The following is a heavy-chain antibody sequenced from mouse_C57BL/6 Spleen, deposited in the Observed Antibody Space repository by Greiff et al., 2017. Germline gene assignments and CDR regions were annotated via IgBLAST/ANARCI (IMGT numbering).Heavy chain of an antibody. CDR1: GYTFTDYE. D-gene: IGHD3-3*01. J-gene: IGHJ3*01. CDR2: IDPETGGT. V-gene: IGHV1-15*01. CDR3: TRDLGAY. Sequence: VQVVESGAELVRPGASVTLSCKASGYTFTDYEMHWVKQTPVHGLEWIGAIDPETGGTAYNQKFKGKAILTADKSSSTAYMELRSLTSEDSAVYYCTRDLGAYWGQGTLVTVSA.